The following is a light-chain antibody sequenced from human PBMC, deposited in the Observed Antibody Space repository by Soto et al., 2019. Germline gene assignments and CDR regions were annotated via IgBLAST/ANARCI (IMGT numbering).Light chain of an antibody. CDR2: DVT. CDR3: CSYAGRSAFYV. CDR1: SSDVGGYNY. J-gene: IGLJ1*01. V-gene: IGLV2-11*01. Sequence: QSVLTQPRSVSGSPGQSVTISCTGTSSDVGGYNYVSWYQQHPGKAPKLIIYDVTKGPDRFSGSKSGNTASLTISGLQPEDEADYYCCSYAGRSAFYVFGTGTKLTVL.